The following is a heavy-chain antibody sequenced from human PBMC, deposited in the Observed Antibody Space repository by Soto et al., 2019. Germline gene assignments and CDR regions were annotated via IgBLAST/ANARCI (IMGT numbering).Heavy chain of an antibody. V-gene: IGHV4-39*01. D-gene: IGHD3-3*01. CDR2: IYYSGST. Sequence: PSETLSLTCTVSGGSISSSSYYWGWIRQPPGKGLEWIGSIYYSGSTYYNPSLKSRVTISVDTSKNQFSLKLSSVTAADTVVYYCARRYDFWSGQAARYYYGMDVWGQGTTVTVSS. CDR1: GGSISSSSYY. J-gene: IGHJ6*02. CDR3: ARRYDFWSGQAARYYYGMDV.